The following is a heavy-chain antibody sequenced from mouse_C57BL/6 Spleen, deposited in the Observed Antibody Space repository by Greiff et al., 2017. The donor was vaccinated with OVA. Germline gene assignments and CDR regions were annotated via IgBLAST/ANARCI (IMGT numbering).Heavy chain of an antibody. V-gene: IGHV1-55*01. D-gene: IGHD1-1*01. CDR3: ATSITTNGAMDY. Sequence: QVQLKQPGAELVKPGASVKMSCKASGYTFTSYWITWVKQRPGQGLEWIGDIYPGSGSTNYNEKFKSKATLTVDTSSSTAYMQLSSLTSEDSAVYYCATSITTNGAMDYWGQGTSVTVSS. CDR2: IYPGSGST. CDR1: GYTFTSYW. J-gene: IGHJ4*01.